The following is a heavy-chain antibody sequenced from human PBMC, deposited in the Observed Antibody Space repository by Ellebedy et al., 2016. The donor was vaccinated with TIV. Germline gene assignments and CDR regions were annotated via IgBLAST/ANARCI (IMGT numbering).Heavy chain of an antibody. CDR1: GFTFDSYA. V-gene: IGHV3-30-3*01. CDR3: ARDLDKSSGWYGGAAY. J-gene: IGHJ4*02. Sequence: GESLKISCVASGFTFDSYAMHWVRQAPGKGLEWVAVISHDASSQYYADSVKGRFTVSRDNSMTTVYLEMNSLRAEDTALYYCARDLDKSSGWYGGAAYWGQGTQVTVSS. D-gene: IGHD6-19*01. CDR2: ISHDASSQ.